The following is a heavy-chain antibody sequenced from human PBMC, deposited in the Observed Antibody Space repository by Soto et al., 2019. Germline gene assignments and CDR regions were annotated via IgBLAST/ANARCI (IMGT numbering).Heavy chain of an antibody. Sequence: EVQLLESGGSLVQPGGSLRLSCAASGFTFSNYAMSWVRQAPGKGLEWVSTISGNGGSTYYAGSVKGRFTVSRDNSKNTLYLQMNRLRADHTAVYYCAKDRVNNYDDSESYVGYWGPGTLVTVS. CDR1: GFTFSNYA. V-gene: IGHV3-23*01. CDR2: ISGNGGST. J-gene: IGHJ4*02. CDR3: AKDRVNNYDDSESYVGY. D-gene: IGHD3-10*01.